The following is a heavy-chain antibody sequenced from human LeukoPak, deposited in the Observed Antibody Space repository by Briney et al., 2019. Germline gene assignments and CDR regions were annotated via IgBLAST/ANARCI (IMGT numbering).Heavy chain of an antibody. V-gene: IGHV4-38-2*02. D-gene: IGHD5-24*01. Sequence: SGTLSLTCTVSGYSISSGYYWGWIRQPPGKGLEWIGSIYHSGSTYYNPSPKSRVTISVDTSKNQFFLKLSSVTAADTAVYYCARDRDKREMATNSFDPWGQGTLVTVSS. CDR2: IYHSGST. CDR3: ARDRDKREMATNSFDP. CDR1: GYSISSGYY. J-gene: IGHJ5*02.